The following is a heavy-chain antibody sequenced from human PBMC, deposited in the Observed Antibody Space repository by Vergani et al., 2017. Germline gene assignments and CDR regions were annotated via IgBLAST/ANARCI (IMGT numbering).Heavy chain of an antibody. Sequence: QVQLVESGGGVVQPGRSLRLSCAASGFTFSSYAMHWVRQAPGKGLEWVAVISYDGSNKYYADSVKGRFTISRDNSKNTLYLQMNSLRAEDTAVYYCAGYIAARRVRDQAFDIWGQGTMVTVSS. D-gene: IGHD6-6*01. CDR2: ISYDGSNK. V-gene: IGHV3-30-3*01. CDR1: GFTFSSYA. J-gene: IGHJ3*02. CDR3: AGYIAARRVRDQAFDI.